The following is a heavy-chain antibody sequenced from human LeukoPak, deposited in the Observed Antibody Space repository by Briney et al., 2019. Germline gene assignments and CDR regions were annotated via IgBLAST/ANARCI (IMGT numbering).Heavy chain of an antibody. J-gene: IGHJ4*02. CDR3: ARAPNGVYCTSSSCHLDY. Sequence: PGGSLRLSCVGSGFTVSSNCVNWVRQAPGKGLEWVSVIYSHGSTFYSDSMKGRFTISRDNSKNTLYLQMNSLRAEDTAVYYCARAPNGVYCTSSSCHLDYWGQGTLVTVSS. CDR2: IYSHGST. D-gene: IGHD2-2*01. CDR1: GFTVSSNC. V-gene: IGHV3-53*01.